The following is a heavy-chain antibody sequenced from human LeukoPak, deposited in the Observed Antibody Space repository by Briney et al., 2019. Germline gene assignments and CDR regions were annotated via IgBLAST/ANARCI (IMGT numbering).Heavy chain of an antibody. CDR3: ARLWGATAPPTTAYCYFDY. Sequence: GGSLRLSCAASGFTVSSNYMSWVRQAPGKGLEWVSVIYSGGSTYYADSVKGRFTISRDNSKNTLYLQMNSLRAEDTAAYYCARLWGATAPPTTAYCYFDYWGQGTLVTVSS. CDR2: IYSGGST. V-gene: IGHV3-53*01. CDR1: GFTVSSNY. J-gene: IGHJ4*02. D-gene: IGHD2-21*02.